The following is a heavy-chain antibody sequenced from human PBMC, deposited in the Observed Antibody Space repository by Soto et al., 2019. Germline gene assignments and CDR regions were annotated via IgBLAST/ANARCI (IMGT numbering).Heavy chain of an antibody. CDR1: GYTFTSYA. D-gene: IGHD6-13*01. CDR2: INAGNGNT. V-gene: IGHV1-3*01. CDR3: ARAQIDHYSSSWYYFDY. J-gene: IGHJ4*02. Sequence: GASVKVSCKASGYTFTSYAMHWVRQAPGQRLEWMGWINAGNGNTKYSQKFQGRVTITRDTSASTAYMELSSLRSEDTAVYYCARAQIDHYSSSWYYFDYWGQGTLVTVSS.